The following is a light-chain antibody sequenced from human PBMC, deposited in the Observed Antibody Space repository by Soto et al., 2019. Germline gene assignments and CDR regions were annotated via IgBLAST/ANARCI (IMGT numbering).Light chain of an antibody. J-gene: IGLJ3*02. V-gene: IGLV2-14*01. Sequence: QSALTQPASVSGSPGQSITISCTGTSSDIGSYNFVSWYQQYPGKAPKLMIYGVTNRPSGVSDRFSGSKTGNTASLTISGLQAEDEAAYYCSSYTTLITVVFGGGTKLTVL. CDR2: GVT. CDR3: SSYTTLITVV. CDR1: SSDIGSYNF.